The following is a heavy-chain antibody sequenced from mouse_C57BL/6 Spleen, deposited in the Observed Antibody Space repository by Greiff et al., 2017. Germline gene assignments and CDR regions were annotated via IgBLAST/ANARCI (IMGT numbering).Heavy chain of an antibody. CDR3: AVHYGSRGDYAMDY. Sequence: VQRVESGAELVRPGASVKLSCKASGYTFTDYYINWVKQRPGQGLEWIARIYPGSGNTYYNEKFKGKATLTAEKSSSTAYMQLSSLTSEDSAVYCCAVHYGSRGDYAMDYWGQGTSVTGSS. CDR2: IYPGSGNT. V-gene: IGHV1-76*01. J-gene: IGHJ4*01. D-gene: IGHD1-1*01. CDR1: GYTFTDYY.